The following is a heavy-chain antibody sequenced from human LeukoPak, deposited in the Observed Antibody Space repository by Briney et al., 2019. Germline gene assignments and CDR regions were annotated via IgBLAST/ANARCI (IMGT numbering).Heavy chain of an antibody. CDR2: ISYSGST. J-gene: IGHJ4*02. D-gene: IGHD1-26*01. CDR3: VRVKSGSISDS. CDR1: GGSISSSNYY. Sequence: SETLSLTCTVSGGSISSSNYYWGWIRQPPGEGLEWIASISYSGSTYYNPSVKSRVAISRDTSKNQFSLSLNSVTAADTAVYYCVRVKSGSISDSWGQGTQVTVSS. V-gene: IGHV4-39*07.